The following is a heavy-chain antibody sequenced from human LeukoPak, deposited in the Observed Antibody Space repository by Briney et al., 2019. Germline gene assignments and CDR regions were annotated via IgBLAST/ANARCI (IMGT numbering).Heavy chain of an antibody. CDR3: ARAPGYSSSWDAYFDY. Sequence: GESLKISCKGSGYNFNTYWVAWVRQLPGKGLEWMGIIRPMNSDMRYSPSFQGQVTISADRSINTAYLQWSSLTASDTAMYYCARAPGYSSSWDAYFDYWGQGTLVTVSS. CDR2: IRPMNSDM. V-gene: IGHV5-51*01. CDR1: GYNFNTYW. J-gene: IGHJ4*02. D-gene: IGHD6-13*01.